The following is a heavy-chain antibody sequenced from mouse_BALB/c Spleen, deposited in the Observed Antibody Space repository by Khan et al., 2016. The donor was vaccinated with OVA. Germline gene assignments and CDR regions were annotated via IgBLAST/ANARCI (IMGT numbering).Heavy chain of an antibody. D-gene: IGHD1-1*01. Sequence: DLVKPGASVTLSCKASGYTFTSYWIPWIKQRLGQGLKWIGENATGSGSDHYRASFKGKATLTVDTSNSTAYMQFSTLSSEDTAVSFCATSTYYGRSLYTLDYWGQGTSVTVSS. CDR2: NATGSGSD. V-gene: IGHV1S41*01. J-gene: IGHJ4*01. CDR3: ATSTYYGRSLYTLDY. CDR1: GYTFTSYW.